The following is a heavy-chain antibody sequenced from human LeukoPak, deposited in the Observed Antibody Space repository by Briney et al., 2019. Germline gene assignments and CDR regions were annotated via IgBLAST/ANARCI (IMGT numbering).Heavy chain of an antibody. J-gene: IGHJ4*02. CDR1: GYSISSGYY. Sequence: PSETLSLTCAVSGYSISSGYYWGWSRRPPGKGGEWMGRIYHSGSTYYNPSLKSRVTISVDTSKNQFSLKLSSLTAADTAVYYCSRLIYYGSGSEFDYWGQGTLVTVSS. CDR3: SRLIYYGSGSEFDY. CDR2: IYHSGST. D-gene: IGHD3-10*01. V-gene: IGHV4-38-2*01.